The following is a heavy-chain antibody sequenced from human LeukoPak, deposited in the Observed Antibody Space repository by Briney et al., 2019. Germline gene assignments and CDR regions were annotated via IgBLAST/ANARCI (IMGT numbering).Heavy chain of an antibody. CDR2: IKSDGST. J-gene: IGHJ1*01. CDR3: ARAPSEIGGYYPASFRH. D-gene: IGHD3-22*01. CDR1: GFTFSSYW. Sequence: PGGSLRLSCAASGFTFSSYWMHWVRQAPGKGLVWVSRIKSDGSTNYAGSVKGRFTISRDNNKKTLSLQMNSLRAEDTGVYYCARAPSEIGGYYPASFRHWGQGTLVTVSS. V-gene: IGHV3-74*01.